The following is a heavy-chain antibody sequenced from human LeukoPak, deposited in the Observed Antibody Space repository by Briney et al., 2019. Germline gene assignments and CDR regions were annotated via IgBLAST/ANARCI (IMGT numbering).Heavy chain of an antibody. D-gene: IGHD3-22*01. CDR2: ASSDEINQ. CDR1: GFTFKNHG. CDR3: AAFITTKLDY. Sequence: GGSLRLSCVISGFTFKNHGLHWVRQAPGKGLEWVAVASSDEINQYYADAVKGRFIISRDNSRNTLNLQINNLRTEDTAFYYCAAFITTKLDYWGQGILVTVSS. V-gene: IGHV3-30*03. J-gene: IGHJ4*02.